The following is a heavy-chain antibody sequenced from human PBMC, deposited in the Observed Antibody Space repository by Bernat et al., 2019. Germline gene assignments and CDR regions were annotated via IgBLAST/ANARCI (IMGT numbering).Heavy chain of an antibody. D-gene: IGHD1-26*01. CDR3: AKDGDSGSDY. Sequence: QVQLVESGGGVVQPGRSLRLSCAASGFTFSSYGMHWVRQAPGKGLEWVAVISYDGSNKYYADSVEGRFTISRDNSKNTLYLQMNSLRAEDTAVYYCAKDGDSGSDYWGQGTLVTVSS. V-gene: IGHV3-30*18. CDR1: GFTFSSYG. J-gene: IGHJ4*02. CDR2: ISYDGSNK.